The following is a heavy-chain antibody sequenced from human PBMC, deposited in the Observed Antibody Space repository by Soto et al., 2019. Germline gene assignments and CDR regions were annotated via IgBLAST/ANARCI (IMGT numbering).Heavy chain of an antibody. CDR1: GYTFTGYY. J-gene: IGHJ6*02. D-gene: IGHD1-26*01. Sequence: RASVKVSCKASGYTFTGYYMHWVRQAPGQGLEWMGWINPNSGGTNYAQKFQGWVTMTRDTSISTAYMELSRLRSDDTAVYYCARVGGVGATGTDYYYCGMDVWGQGTTVTVSS. CDR3: ARVGGVGATGTDYYYCGMDV. V-gene: IGHV1-2*04. CDR2: INPNSGGT.